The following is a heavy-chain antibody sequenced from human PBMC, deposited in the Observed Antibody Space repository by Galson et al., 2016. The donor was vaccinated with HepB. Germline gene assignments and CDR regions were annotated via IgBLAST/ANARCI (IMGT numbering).Heavy chain of an antibody. CDR2: VSYDGRSD. Sequence: SLRLSCAASGFNFSSFGMHWVRQAPGKGLEWVAIVSYDGRSDYYADSVKGRFTISRDNSKNTLYLQTKSLRAEDTAVYYCTKERITRCDDCHYDYGMDVWGQGTTVTVSS. CDR3: TKERITRCDDCHYDYGMDV. CDR1: GFNFSSFG. D-gene: IGHD2-21*02. V-gene: IGHV3-30*18. J-gene: IGHJ6*02.